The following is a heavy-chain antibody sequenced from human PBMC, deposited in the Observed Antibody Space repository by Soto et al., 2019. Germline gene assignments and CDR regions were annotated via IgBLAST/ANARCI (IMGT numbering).Heavy chain of an antibody. Sequence: GSLRLSCAASGFTVSSNYMSWVRQAPGKGLEWVSVIYSGGSTYYADSVKGRFTISRDNSKNTLYLQMNSLRAEDTAVYYCARVHSGYVAFDIWGQGTMVTVSS. CDR1: GFTVSSNY. D-gene: IGHD3-22*01. CDR2: IYSGGST. J-gene: IGHJ3*02. CDR3: ARVHSGYVAFDI. V-gene: IGHV3-66*01.